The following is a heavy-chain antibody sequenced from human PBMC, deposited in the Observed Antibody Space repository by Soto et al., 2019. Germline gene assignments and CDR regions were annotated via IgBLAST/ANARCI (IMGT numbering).Heavy chain of an antibody. D-gene: IGHD3-10*01. CDR2: IYYSGST. CDR1: DGTSRNVGCC. Sequence: TVSDGTSRNVGCCWSWTNQHPGKVLEWIGYIYYSGSTYYNPSLKSRVTISVDTSKNQFSLKLSSVTAADTAVYYCAIYYGSGSYYYYYSVMEVLVHGSTV. CDR3: AIYYGSGSYYYYYSVMEV. V-gene: IGHV4-31*02. J-gene: IGHJ6*02.